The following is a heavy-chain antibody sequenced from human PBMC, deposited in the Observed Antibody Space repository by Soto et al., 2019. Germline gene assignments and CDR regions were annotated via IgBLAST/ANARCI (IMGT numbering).Heavy chain of an antibody. CDR3: ASVDTAMVYFDY. J-gene: IGHJ4*02. D-gene: IGHD5-18*01. CDR1: GYSISSSNW. V-gene: IGHV4-28*01. CDR2: IYYSGST. Sequence: SETLSLTCAVSGYSISSSNWWGWIRQPPGKGLEWIGYIYYSGSTYYNPSLKSRVTISVDTSKNQFSLKLSSVTAADTAVYYCASVDTAMVYFDYWGQGTLVTVS.